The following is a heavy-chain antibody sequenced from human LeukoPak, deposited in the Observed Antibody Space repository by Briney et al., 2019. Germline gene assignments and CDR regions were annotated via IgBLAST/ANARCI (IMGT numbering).Heavy chain of an antibody. Sequence: PGASLLLSCAASGFPFSNYAMSWVRPAPGKGLEWVSAIVGSGGSTYYADSVKGRFTISRDNPKNTLYLQMNSLRAEDTAVYYCAKWGDYDILTGYYDSDYWGQGTLVTVSS. J-gene: IGHJ4*02. D-gene: IGHD3-9*01. CDR1: GFPFSNYA. V-gene: IGHV3-23*01. CDR2: IVGSGGST. CDR3: AKWGDYDILTGYYDSDY.